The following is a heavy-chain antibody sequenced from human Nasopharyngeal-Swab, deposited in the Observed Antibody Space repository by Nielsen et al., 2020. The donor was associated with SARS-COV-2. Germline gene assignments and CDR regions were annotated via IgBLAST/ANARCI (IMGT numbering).Heavy chain of an antibody. J-gene: IGHJ4*02. CDR1: GFTFSDSA. D-gene: IGHD2-15*01. V-gene: IGHV3-73*01. CDR2: IRSQGHTYAT. CDR3: TRCGGGCYSGRDY. Sequence: GGSLRLSCAASGFTFSDSAIHWVRQASGQGLEWVGRIRSQGHTYATAYAASVKGRFIIFRDDPTNTAYLQMNSLKTEDTAVYYCTRCGGGCYSGRDYWGQGTLVTVSS.